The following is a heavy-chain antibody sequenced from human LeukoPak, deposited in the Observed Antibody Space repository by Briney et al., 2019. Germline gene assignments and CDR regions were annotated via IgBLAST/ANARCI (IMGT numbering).Heavy chain of an antibody. J-gene: IGHJ4*02. CDR2: INHSGST. CDR3: ARGRQWLRYFDY. D-gene: IGHD6-19*01. V-gene: IGHV4-34*01. Sequence: SETLSLTCAVYGGSLSGYYWSWIRQPPGKGLEWIGEINHSGSTNYNPSLKSRVTISVDTSKNQFSLKLSSVTAADTAVYYCARGRQWLRYFDYWGQGTLVTVSS. CDR1: GGSLSGYY.